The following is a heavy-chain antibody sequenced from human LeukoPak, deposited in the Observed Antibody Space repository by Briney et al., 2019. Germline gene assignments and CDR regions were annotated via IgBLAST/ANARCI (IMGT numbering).Heavy chain of an antibody. Sequence: PSETLSLTCAVYGGSFSDYYWNWIRQPPGKGLEWIGEINHSGSTNYNPSLKSRVTISVDTSKNQFSLKLSSVTAADTAVYYCARDSWWTAAGYYYYMDVWGKGTTVTVSS. J-gene: IGHJ6*03. CDR1: GGSFSDYY. V-gene: IGHV4-34*01. CDR3: ARDSWWTAAGYYYYMDV. CDR2: INHSGST. D-gene: IGHD6-13*01.